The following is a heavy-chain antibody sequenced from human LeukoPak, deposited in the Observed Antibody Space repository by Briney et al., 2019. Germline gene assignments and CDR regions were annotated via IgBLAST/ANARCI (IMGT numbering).Heavy chain of an antibody. Sequence: SVKVSCKASGYTFTSYYMHWVRQAPGQGLEWMGGIIPIFGTANYAQKFQGRVTITADESTSTAYMELSSLRSEDTAVYYCARVGDTMDPFKYYFDYWGQGTLVTVSS. J-gene: IGHJ4*02. V-gene: IGHV1-69*13. CDR3: ARVGDTMDPFKYYFDY. D-gene: IGHD3-10*01. CDR1: GYTFTSYY. CDR2: IIPIFGTA.